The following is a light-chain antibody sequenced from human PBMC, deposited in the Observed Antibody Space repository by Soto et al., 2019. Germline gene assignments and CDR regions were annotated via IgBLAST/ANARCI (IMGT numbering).Light chain of an antibody. CDR3: AAWDESPNVPF. V-gene: IGLV1-44*01. CDR1: NSNIGRNT. CDR2: SDN. Sequence: QSVLTQPRSASGTPGQRVTISCSGSNSNIGRNTVNWYQQFPGAAPNLLIHSDNQRPSGVPDRFSGSRSGTSASLAISGLQSEDEADYYCAAWDESPNVPFFGGGTKFTVL. J-gene: IGLJ2*01.